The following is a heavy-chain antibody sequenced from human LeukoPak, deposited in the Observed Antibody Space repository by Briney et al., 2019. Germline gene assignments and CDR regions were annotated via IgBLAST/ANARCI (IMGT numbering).Heavy chain of an antibody. CDR3: AREEHSYGYIRIGYYYYYMDV. D-gene: IGHD5-18*01. J-gene: IGHJ6*03. CDR2: IKQDGSEK. V-gene: IGHV3-7*01. Sequence: PGGSLRLSCAASGFTFSSYWMSWVRPAPGKGLEWVANIKQDGSEKYYVDSVKGRFTISRDNAKNSLYLQMNSLRAENTAVYYCAREEHSYGYIRIGYYYYYMDVWGKGTTVTVSS. CDR1: GFTFSSYW.